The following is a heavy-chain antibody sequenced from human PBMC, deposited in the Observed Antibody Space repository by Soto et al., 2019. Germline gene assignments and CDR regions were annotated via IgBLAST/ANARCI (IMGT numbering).Heavy chain of an antibody. D-gene: IGHD3-3*01. CDR2: IDNSGST. J-gene: IGHJ4*02. CDR3: ARGGQAFWSGPFDY. CDR1: GGSISNYF. Sequence: SETLSLTCTVSGGSISNYFCNWIRQPAGKGLEWIGCIDNSGSTNYNPSLKSRIAMSADTSRNQFSLKLNSVTAADTAVYYCARGGQAFWSGPFDYWGQGALVTVSS. V-gene: IGHV4-4*07.